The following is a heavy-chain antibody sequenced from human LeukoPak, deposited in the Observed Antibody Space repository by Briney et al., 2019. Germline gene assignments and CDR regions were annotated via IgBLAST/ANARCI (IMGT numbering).Heavy chain of an antibody. CDR1: GGSLSSYY. J-gene: IGHJ5*02. V-gene: IGHV4-59*01. Sequence: PSETLSLTCTVSGGSLSSYYWSWIRQPPGKGLEWIGYIYYSGSTNYNPSLKSRVTISVDTSKNQFSLKLSSVTAADTAVYYCARVRYSSGWYEWRFDPWGQGTLVTVSS. D-gene: IGHD6-19*01. CDR3: ARVRYSSGWYEWRFDP. CDR2: IYYSGST.